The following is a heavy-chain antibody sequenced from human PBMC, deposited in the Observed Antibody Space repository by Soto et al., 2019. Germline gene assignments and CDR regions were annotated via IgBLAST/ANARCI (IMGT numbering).Heavy chain of an antibody. CDR3: ARVIFNYYGFGELLKGTRYYYGMDV. V-gene: IGHV1-18*01. D-gene: IGHD3-10*01. Sequence: VASVKVSCKASGYTFTSYGISWVRQAPGQGLEWMGWISAYNGNTNYAQKLQGRVTMTTDTSTSTAYMELRSLRSDDTAVYYCARVIFNYYGFGELLKGTRYYYGMDVWGQGTTVTVSS. CDR2: ISAYNGNT. J-gene: IGHJ6*02. CDR1: GYTFTSYG.